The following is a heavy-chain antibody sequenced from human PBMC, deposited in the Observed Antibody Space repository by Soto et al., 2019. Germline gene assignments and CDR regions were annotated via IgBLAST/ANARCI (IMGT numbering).Heavy chain of an antibody. CDR3: AKVAGTSSRERAFDI. CDR2: ISGSGGST. V-gene: IGHV3-23*01. J-gene: IGHJ3*02. CDR1: GFTFSNYG. Sequence: EVQLLESGGGLVQPGGSLRLSCAASGFTFSNYGTSWVRQAPGRGLDWVSAISGSGGSTYYADSVKGRFTISRGNSKNTLYLQMSSLRAEDTAVYFCAKVAGTSSRERAFDIWGQGTMVTVS. D-gene: IGHD1-1*01.